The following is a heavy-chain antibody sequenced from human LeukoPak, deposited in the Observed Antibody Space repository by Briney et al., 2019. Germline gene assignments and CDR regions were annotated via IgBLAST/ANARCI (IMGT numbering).Heavy chain of an antibody. CDR3: AKKPAGFDP. D-gene: IGHD1-14*01. J-gene: IGHJ5*02. CDR1: GFTFSSDA. Sequence: GGSLRLSCVVSGFTFSSDAMTWVRQAPGKGLEWVSSIDGSGGFTYYADSVKGRFTISRDNSKNTLYLQMNSLRAEDTAIYYCAKKPAGFDPWGQGTLVTVSS. V-gene: IGHV3-23*01. CDR2: IDGSGGFT.